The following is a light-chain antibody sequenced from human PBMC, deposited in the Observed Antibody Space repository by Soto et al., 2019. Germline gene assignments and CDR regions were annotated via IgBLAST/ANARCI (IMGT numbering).Light chain of an antibody. CDR3: YSYAGSSYV. CDR2: DVS. Sequence: QSSLTQPRSVSGSPGQSVTISCTGTSSDVGGYAYVSWYQQHPDKAPKLMIYDVSKRPSGVPDRFSGSKSGNTASLTISGLQAEDEADYYCYSYAGSSYVFGTGTKLTVL. V-gene: IGLV2-11*01. CDR1: SSDVGGYAY. J-gene: IGLJ1*01.